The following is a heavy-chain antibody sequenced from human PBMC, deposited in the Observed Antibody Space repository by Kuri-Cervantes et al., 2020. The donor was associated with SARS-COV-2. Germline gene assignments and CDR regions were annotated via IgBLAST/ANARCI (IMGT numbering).Heavy chain of an antibody. D-gene: IGHD5-12*01. CDR3: ARHGGYALFDY. CDR1: GGSITSHY. V-gene: IGHV4-59*08. CDR2: IYYSRST. J-gene: IGHJ4*02. Sequence: GSLRLSCTVTGGSITSHYWSWIRQPPGKGLEWMGYIYYSRSTKYNPSLKSRVTISVDTSKNQFSLKLSSVTAADTAVYYCARHGGYALFDYWGQGTLVTVSS.